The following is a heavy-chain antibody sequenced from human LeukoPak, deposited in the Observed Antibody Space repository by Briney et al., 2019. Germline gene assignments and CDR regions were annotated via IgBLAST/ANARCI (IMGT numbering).Heavy chain of an antibody. J-gene: IGHJ4*02. D-gene: IGHD6-19*01. CDR2: IYSGGST. Sequence: GGSLRLSCAASGFTVSSNYMSWVRQAPGKGLEWVSVIYSGGSTYYADSVKGRFTISRDNSKNTLYLQMNSLRAEDTAVYYCAKLSDSSGWWGNFDYWGQGTLVTVSS. CDR3: AKLSDSSGWWGNFDY. CDR1: GFTVSSNY. V-gene: IGHV3-53*01.